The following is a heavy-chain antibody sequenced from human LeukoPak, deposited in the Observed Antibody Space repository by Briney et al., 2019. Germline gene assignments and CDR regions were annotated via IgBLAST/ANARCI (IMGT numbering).Heavy chain of an antibody. J-gene: IGHJ6*02. CDR1: GGSISSGGYS. Sequence: PSETLSLTCAVSGGSISSGGYSWSWIRQPPGKGLEWIGYIYHSGSTYYNPSLKSRVTISVDRSKNQFSLKLSSVTAADTAVYYCARGWRSSWYYYYYGMDVWGQGTTVTVSS. D-gene: IGHD6-13*01. CDR2: IYHSGST. V-gene: IGHV4-30-2*01. CDR3: ARGWRSSWYYYYYGMDV.